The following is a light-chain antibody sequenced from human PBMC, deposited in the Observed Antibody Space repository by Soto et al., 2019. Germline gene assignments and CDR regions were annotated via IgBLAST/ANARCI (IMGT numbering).Light chain of an antibody. CDR2: RND. CDR1: SSNIGRYT. J-gene: IGLJ3*02. V-gene: IGLV1-44*01. CDR3: AAWDDSLNGVV. Sequence: QSVLTQPPSASGTPGQRVTISCSGSSSNIGRYTVNWYQQLPGTAPKLLIYRNDQRPSGVPDRFSGSKSGTSASLAISGLKSEDEADYYCAAWDDSLNGVVFGGGTKRTVL.